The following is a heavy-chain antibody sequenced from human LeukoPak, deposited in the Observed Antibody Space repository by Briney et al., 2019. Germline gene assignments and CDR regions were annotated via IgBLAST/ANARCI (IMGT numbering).Heavy chain of an antibody. CDR2: ISTSDSNI. D-gene: IGHD6-13*01. CDR3: VRASGAAGVGYFDY. V-gene: IGHV3-48*04. Sequence: PGGSLRLSCAASGLTFSGYGMNWLRQAPGKGLEWVSYISTSDSNIYYADSVKGRFTISRDNAKNSLYLQMNSLRAEDTAVYYCVRASGAAGVGYFDYWGQGTLVTVSA. J-gene: IGHJ4*02. CDR1: GLTFSGYG.